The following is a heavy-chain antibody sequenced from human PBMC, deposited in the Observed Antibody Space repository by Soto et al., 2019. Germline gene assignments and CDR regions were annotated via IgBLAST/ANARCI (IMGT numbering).Heavy chain of an antibody. CDR2: INPNSGGT. V-gene: IGHV1-2*04. Sequence: QVQLVQSGAEVKKPGASVKVSCKASGYTFTGYYMHWVRQAPGQGLEWMGWINPNSGGTNYAQKLQGWVTMTRDTSISTAYMELSRLRSDDTAVYYCARDSRGTYYYDSSGYSFDPWGQGTLVTVSS. CDR1: GYTFTGYY. CDR3: ARDSRGTYYYDSSGYSFDP. D-gene: IGHD3-22*01. J-gene: IGHJ5*02.